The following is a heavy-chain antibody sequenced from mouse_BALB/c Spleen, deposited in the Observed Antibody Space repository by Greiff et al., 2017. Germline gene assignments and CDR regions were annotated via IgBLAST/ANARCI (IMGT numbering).Heavy chain of an antibody. D-gene: IGHD2-1*01. Sequence: EVQLQDSGGGLVQPGGSRKLSCAASGFTFSSFGMHWVRQAPEKGLEWVAYISSGSSTIYYADTVKGRFTISRDNPKNTLFLQMTSLRSEDTAMYYCARDGNIGAYWGQGTLVTVSA. CDR2: ISSGSSTI. V-gene: IGHV5-17*02. CDR1: GFTFSSFG. CDR3: ARDGNIGAY. J-gene: IGHJ3*01.